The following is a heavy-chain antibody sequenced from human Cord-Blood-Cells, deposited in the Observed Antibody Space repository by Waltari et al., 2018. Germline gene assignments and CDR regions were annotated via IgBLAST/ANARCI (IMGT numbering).Heavy chain of an antibody. CDR2: ISWDGGST. D-gene: IGHD3-10*01. CDR1: GFTFDDYA. J-gene: IGHJ3*02. V-gene: IGHV3-43D*03. Sequence: EVQLVESGGVVVQPGGSLRLSCAASGFTFDDYAMHWVRQAPGKGLEWVSLISWDGGSTYYADSVKGRFTISRDNSKNSLYLQMNSLRAEDTALYYFARGGSGRDAFDIWGQGTMVTVSS. CDR3: ARGGSGRDAFDI.